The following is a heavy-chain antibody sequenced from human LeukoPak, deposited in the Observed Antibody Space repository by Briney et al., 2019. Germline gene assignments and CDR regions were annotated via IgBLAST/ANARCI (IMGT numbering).Heavy chain of an antibody. CDR1: GGSISSSSYY. V-gene: IGHV4-39*01. Sequence: SETLSLTCTVSGGSISSSSYYWGWIRQPPGKGLEWIGSIYYSGSTYYNPSLKSRVTISVDTSKNQFSLKLSSVTAADTAVYYCARHPAVYGGFLLFASGMDVWGQGTTVTVSS. J-gene: IGHJ6*02. CDR3: ARHPAVYGGFLLFASGMDV. D-gene: IGHD4-23*01. CDR2: IYYSGST.